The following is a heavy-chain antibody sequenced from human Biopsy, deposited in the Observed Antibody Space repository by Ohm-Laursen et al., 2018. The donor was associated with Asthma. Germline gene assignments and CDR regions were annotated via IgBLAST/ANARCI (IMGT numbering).Heavy chain of an antibody. CDR1: GFTVSRDH. J-gene: IGHJ3*01. Sequence: SLRLSCAASGFTVSRDHMFWVRQAPGKGLEWVSTISPDGRSAHGPDSFRGRFTISRDNSRDTLYLQIRSLRADDTAVYYCVKDTVEDRGGYYTFDVWGQGTKVTVSS. D-gene: IGHD3-22*01. CDR2: ISPDGRSA. CDR3: VKDTVEDRGGYYTFDV. V-gene: IGHV3-53*01.